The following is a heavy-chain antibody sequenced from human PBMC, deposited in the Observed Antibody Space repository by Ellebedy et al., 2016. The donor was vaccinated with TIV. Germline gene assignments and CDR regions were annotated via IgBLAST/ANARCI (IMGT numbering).Heavy chain of an antibody. Sequence: ASVKVSXKASGYTFTGYYMHWVRQAPGQGLEWMGWINPNSGGTNYAQKFQGRVTMTRDTSISTAYMELSRLRSDDTAVYYCARADSSGWGGNDYWGQGTLVTVSS. CDR2: INPNSGGT. J-gene: IGHJ4*02. D-gene: IGHD6-19*01. V-gene: IGHV1-2*02. CDR3: ARADSSGWGGNDY. CDR1: GYTFTGYY.